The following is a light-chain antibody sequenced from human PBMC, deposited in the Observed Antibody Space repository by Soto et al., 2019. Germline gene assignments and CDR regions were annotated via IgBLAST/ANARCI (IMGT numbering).Light chain of an antibody. J-gene: IGKJ5*01. Sequence: DIVMTQSPDSLAVSLGERATINCKSSQSVLSSSDNKNYFAWYQQKPGQPPKLLIYWASTRASGVPDRFGGSGSGTDFTLTISSLQAEDVAVYSCQHYYTTPITFGQGTRLEIK. CDR2: WAS. V-gene: IGKV4-1*01. CDR3: QHYYTTPIT. CDR1: QSVLSSSDNKNY.